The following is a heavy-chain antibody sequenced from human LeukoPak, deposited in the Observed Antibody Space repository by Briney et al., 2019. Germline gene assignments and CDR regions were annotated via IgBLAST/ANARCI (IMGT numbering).Heavy chain of an antibody. CDR3: ARDLYSSGWYFDY. J-gene: IGHJ4*02. V-gene: IGHV3-7*01. CDR2: IKQDGSEK. D-gene: IGHD6-19*01. Sequence: GGSLRLSCAASGFTYSSYWMSWVRQAPGKGLEWVANIKQDGSEKYYVDSVKGRFTISRDNAKNSLYLQMNSLRAEDTAVYYCARDLYSSGWYFDYWGQGTLVTVSS. CDR1: GFTYSSYW.